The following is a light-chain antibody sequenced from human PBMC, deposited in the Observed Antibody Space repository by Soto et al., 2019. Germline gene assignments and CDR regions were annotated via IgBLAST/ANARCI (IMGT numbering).Light chain of an antibody. CDR2: DAS. V-gene: IGKV3-11*01. CDR3: QQRSDWPLP. Sequence: EIVLTQSPATLSLSPGERATLSCRASQSLSSYLAWYQQRRGQAPRLLIYDASRRATGIPARFSGSGSGTDFTLSISSLEPEDFAVYYCQQRSDWPLPFGGGTKVEIK. CDR1: QSLSSY. J-gene: IGKJ4*01.